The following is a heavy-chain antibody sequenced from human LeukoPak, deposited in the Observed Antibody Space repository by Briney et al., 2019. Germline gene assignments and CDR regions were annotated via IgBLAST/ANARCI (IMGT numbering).Heavy chain of an antibody. CDR3: ARAAYYDILTVYYGYYMDV. D-gene: IGHD3-9*01. V-gene: IGHV1-2*02. Sequence: ASVKVSCKAAGYTFTGYYMHWVRQAPGQGLEWRGWINPNSGGTNYAQKFQGRVTMTRDTSISTAYMELRSLRSDDTAVYYCARAAYYDILTVYYGYYMDVWGKGTTVTVSS. J-gene: IGHJ6*03. CDR2: INPNSGGT. CDR1: GYTFTGYY.